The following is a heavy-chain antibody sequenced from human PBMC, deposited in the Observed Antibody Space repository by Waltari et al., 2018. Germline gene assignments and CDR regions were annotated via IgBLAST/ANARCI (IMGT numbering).Heavy chain of an antibody. J-gene: IGHJ4*02. CDR3: AKGALGLFQLLSPLHY. V-gene: IGHV3-9*01. CDR1: GISFEEYG. D-gene: IGHD2-2*01. Sequence: EVQLVESGGDLVQPGGSLRLFCEISGISFEEYGMHWVRQAPGKGLEWVSGISFSSGTVGYANSVKGRFTISRDNAKNSLYLQMDSLRPEDTAFYYCAKGALGLFQLLSPLHYWGQGTLVTVSS. CDR2: ISFSSGTV.